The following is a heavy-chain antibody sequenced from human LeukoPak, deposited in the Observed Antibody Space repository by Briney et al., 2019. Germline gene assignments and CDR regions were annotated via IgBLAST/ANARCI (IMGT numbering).Heavy chain of an antibody. CDR2: ISAYNGNT. CDR1: GYTFTSYG. CDR3: ARDIVVVPAVWYYGMDV. Sequence: ASVKVSCKASGYTFTSYGISWVRQAPGQGLEWMGWISAYNGNTNYAQKLQGRVTMTTDTSTSTAYMELRSLRSDDTAVYYYARDIVVVPAVWYYGMDVWGQGTTVTVSS. J-gene: IGHJ6*02. V-gene: IGHV1-18*01. D-gene: IGHD2-2*01.